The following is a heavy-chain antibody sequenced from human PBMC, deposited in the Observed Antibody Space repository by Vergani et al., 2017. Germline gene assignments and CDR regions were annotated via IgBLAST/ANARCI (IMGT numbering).Heavy chain of an antibody. CDR2: NYHSGST. D-gene: IGHD3-10*01. CDR1: GYSISSGYY. V-gene: IGHV4-38-2*01. J-gene: IGHJ2*01. CDR3: TRPFYYYGSGSLDWYFDL. Sequence: QVQLQESGPGLVKPSETLSLTCAVSGYSISSGYYWGWIRQPPGKGLEWIGSNYHSGSTYYNPSLKSRVTISVDTSKNQFSLKLSSVTAADTAVYYCTRPFYYYGSGSLDWYFDLWGRGTLVTVSS.